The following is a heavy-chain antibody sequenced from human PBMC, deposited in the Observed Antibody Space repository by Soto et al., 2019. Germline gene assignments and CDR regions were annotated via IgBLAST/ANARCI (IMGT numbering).Heavy chain of an antibody. CDR1: GGIFSSYA. V-gene: IGHV1-69*01. D-gene: IGHD6-6*01. Sequence: QVQLVQSGAEVKKPGSSVKVSCKASGGIFSSYAISWLRQAPGQGLEWMGAVIPILGQAYYAQDLQDRVSNTADESTRTTYMELSSLRSEDTAVYFCARVGGIGAPPGTDYWGQGTLVTVSS. CDR3: ARVGGIGAPPGTDY. J-gene: IGHJ4*02. CDR2: VIPILGQA.